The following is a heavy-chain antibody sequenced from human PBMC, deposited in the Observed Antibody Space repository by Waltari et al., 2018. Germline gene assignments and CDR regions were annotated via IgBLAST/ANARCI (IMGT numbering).Heavy chain of an antibody. D-gene: IGHD3-3*01. Sequence: QVQLQQWGAGLLKPSETLSLTCAVYGGSFSGYYWSWIRPPPGKGLGWIGEINHSGSTNYNPSLKSRVTISVDTSKNQFSLKLSSVTAADTAVYYCAKLITIFGVVSTYYYFYGMDVWGQGTTVTVSS. V-gene: IGHV4-34*01. CDR1: GGSFSGYY. J-gene: IGHJ6*02. CDR2: INHSGST. CDR3: AKLITIFGVVSTYYYFYGMDV.